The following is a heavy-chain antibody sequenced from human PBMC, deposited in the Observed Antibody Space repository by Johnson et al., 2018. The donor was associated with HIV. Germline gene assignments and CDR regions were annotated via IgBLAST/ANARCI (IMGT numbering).Heavy chain of an antibody. Sequence: QVQLVESGGGLVQTGGSLRLSCAASGFTFRSYGMHWVRQAPGKGLEWVAVIWYDGTNKYYADSVKGRFTISRDNSKNTLYLQMNSLGAEDTAVYYCAKDRSMDDALDIWGRGTMVTVSS. D-gene: IGHD1-26*01. J-gene: IGHJ3*02. CDR1: GFTFRSYG. V-gene: IGHV3-33*06. CDR3: AKDRSMDDALDI. CDR2: IWYDGTNK.